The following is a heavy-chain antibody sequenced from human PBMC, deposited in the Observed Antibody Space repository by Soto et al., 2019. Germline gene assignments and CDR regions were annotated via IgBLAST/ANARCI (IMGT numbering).Heavy chain of an antibody. Sequence: GGSLRLSCAGSGFTFSDNSMKWVRQAPGKGLEWVAGIWYDGRDKVYADSVKGRFTISRDNSKNTMDLQMNSLRGDDTAVYFCAKDRVSEHSSGWPQGHWGQGTLVTVSS. V-gene: IGHV3-30*02. CDR2: IWYDGRDK. D-gene: IGHD6-19*01. J-gene: IGHJ4*02. CDR1: GFTFSDNS. CDR3: AKDRVSEHSSGWPQGH.